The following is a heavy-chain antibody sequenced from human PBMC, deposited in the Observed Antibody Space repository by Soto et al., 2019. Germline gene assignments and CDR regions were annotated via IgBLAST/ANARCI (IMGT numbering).Heavy chain of an antibody. Sequence: QVQLQESCPRLVEASQTLSLTCTVSNASITSSGYYWSWVRQPPGKRLEWIGYIYHSWSTFYSPSLQSRLTMSVDTSKNQFSLTLRSVTAADTAVYHCARMSGTYYVPDYWGQGTLVTVSS. CDR2: IYHSWST. D-gene: IGHD1-26*01. V-gene: IGHV4-31*03. J-gene: IGHJ4*02. CDR1: NASITSSGYY. CDR3: ARMSGTYYVPDY.